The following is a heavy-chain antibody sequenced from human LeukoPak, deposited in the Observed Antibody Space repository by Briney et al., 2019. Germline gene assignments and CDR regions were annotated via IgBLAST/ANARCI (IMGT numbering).Heavy chain of an antibody. Sequence: GGSLRLSCAASGFTFSSHWMSWVRQAPRKGLEWVSYISSSGSTIYYADSVKGRFTVSRDNAKNSLYLQMNSLRAEDTAVYFCARLLRGSAAGYYFDYWGQGTLVTVSS. CDR2: ISSSGSTI. D-gene: IGHD6-13*01. J-gene: IGHJ4*02. V-gene: IGHV3-11*01. CDR3: ARLLRGSAAGYYFDY. CDR1: GFTFSSHW.